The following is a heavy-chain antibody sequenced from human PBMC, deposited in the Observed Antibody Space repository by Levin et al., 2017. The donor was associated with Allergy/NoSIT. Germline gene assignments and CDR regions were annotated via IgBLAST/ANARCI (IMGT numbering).Heavy chain of an antibody. CDR3: AIHRVATRTNDAFDF. CDR2: IYPGDSDT. D-gene: IGHD1/OR15-1a*01. V-gene: IGHV5-51*01. CDR1: GYNFTTYW. Sequence: GESLKISCKASGYNFTTYWIGWVRHVPEKGLEWMAIIYPGDSDTRYSPSFQGQVTISVDKSISTTYLQYNSLRASDTAMYYCAIHRVATRTNDAFDFWGLGTLVTVSP. J-gene: IGHJ3*01.